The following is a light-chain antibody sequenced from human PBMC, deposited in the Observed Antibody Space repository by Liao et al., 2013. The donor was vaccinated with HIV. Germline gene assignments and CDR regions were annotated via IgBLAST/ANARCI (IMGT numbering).Light chain of an antibody. CDR1: NLGDKY. V-gene: IGLV3-1*01. CDR2: QDT. CDR3: QAWDSSTDYV. J-gene: IGLJ1*01. Sequence: SYELTQPPSVSVSPGQTASITCSGDNLGDKYASWYQQKPGQSPVLVIYQDTKRPSGIPERFSGSNSGNTATLTISGTQPMDEADYYCQAWDSSTDYVFGTGTKVTVL.